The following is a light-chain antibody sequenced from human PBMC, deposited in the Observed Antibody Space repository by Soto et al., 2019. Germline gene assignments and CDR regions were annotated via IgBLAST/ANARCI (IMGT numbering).Light chain of an antibody. J-gene: IGLJ3*02. CDR1: SGRSSYA. CDR2: LNSDGSH. CDR3: QTWGTGIQGV. V-gene: IGLV4-69*01. Sequence: QPVLTQSPSASASLGASVKVTCTLRSGRSSYAIAWHQQQPEKGPRYLMKLNSDGSHSKGDGIPDRFSGSSSGAERSLTISGLQSEDEADYYCQTWGTGIQGVFGGGTKLTVL.